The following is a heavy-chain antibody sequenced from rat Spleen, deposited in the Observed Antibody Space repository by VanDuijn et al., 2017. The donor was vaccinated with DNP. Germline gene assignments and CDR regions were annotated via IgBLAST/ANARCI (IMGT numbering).Heavy chain of an antibody. J-gene: IGHJ2*01. CDR2: IGSPAYAP. Sequence: EVQLVESGGGLVQPGRSLKLSCAASGFTFSDYNMAWVRQAPAKGLEWVAYIGSPAYAPYYGDSVKGRFTISRDNAKSTLYLQMNSLRSEDMATYYCVRWNSGHFDYWGQGVMVTVSS. CDR3: VRWNSGHFDY. V-gene: IGHV5-22*01. CDR1: GFTFSDYN. D-gene: IGHD4-3*01.